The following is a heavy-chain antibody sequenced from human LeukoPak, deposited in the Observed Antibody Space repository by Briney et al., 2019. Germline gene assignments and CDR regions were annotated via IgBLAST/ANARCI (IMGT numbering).Heavy chain of an antibody. J-gene: IGHJ4*02. V-gene: IGHV3-21*01. CDR1: GFNFSSYS. CDR2: ISSSSSYI. CDR3: AKDPSGSYFVEGWD. D-gene: IGHD1-26*01. Sequence: TSGGSLRLSCAASGFNFSSYSMNWVRLAPGKGLEWVSSISSSSSYIYYADSVKGRFTISRDNAKNSLYLQMNSLRAEDTAVYYCAKDPSGSYFVEGWDWGQGTLVTVSS.